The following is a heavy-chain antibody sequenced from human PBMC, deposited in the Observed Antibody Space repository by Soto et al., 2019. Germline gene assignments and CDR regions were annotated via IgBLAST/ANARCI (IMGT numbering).Heavy chain of an antibody. CDR3: ARDRAAGIWGDASDI. Sequence: QVQLVQSGAEVKKPGASVKVSCKTSGYTFTNHGINWVRQAPGQGLEWMGWINPYNANVNYAQKLQGRVTRTTDTFTSTSYMDMRSLTSDESAVYYRARDRAAGIWGDASDIWRQGTKVTVS. J-gene: IGHJ3*02. V-gene: IGHV1-18*04. CDR1: GYTFTNHG. CDR2: INPYNANV. D-gene: IGHD3-16*01.